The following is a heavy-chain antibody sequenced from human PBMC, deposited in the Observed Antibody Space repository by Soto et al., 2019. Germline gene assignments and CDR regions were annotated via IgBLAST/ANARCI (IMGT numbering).Heavy chain of an antibody. CDR1: GFTFDDYA. CDR2: ISWNSGSI. V-gene: IGHV3-9*01. Sequence: EVQLVESGGGLVQPGRSLRLSCAASGFTFDDYAMHWVRQAPGKGLEWVSGISWNSGSIGYADSVKGRFTISRDNVKNSLYLQMNSLRAEDTALYYCAKSMVRGVIPNYNGFDPWGQGTLVTV. D-gene: IGHD3-10*01. CDR3: AKSMVRGVIPNYNGFDP. J-gene: IGHJ5*02.